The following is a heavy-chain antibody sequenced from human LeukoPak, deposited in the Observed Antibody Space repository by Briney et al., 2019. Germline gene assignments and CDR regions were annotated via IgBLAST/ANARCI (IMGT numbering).Heavy chain of an antibody. CDR1: GFPFSSYS. Sequence: GGSLRLSCAASGFPFSSYSMNWARQARGKGLEWVSSISSSSSYIYYADSVKGRFTISRDNAKNSLYLQMNSLRAEDTAVYYCAKPKGATTLYYYGMDVWGQGTTVTVSS. J-gene: IGHJ6*02. D-gene: IGHD1-26*01. V-gene: IGHV3-21*01. CDR3: AKPKGATTLYYYGMDV. CDR2: ISSSSSYI.